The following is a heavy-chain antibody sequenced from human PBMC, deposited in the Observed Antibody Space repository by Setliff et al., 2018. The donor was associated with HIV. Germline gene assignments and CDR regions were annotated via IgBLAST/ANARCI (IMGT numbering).Heavy chain of an antibody. Sequence: SETLSLTCTVSGGSISDHYWSWIRQPPGKGLEWIGTIYHSGGTDYNPSLKSRVTISADTSKNQFSLKLTSVTAADTAVYHCARVSSSWFVDYWGQGTLVTVSS. V-gene: IGHV4-59*11. J-gene: IGHJ4*02. CDR3: ARVSSSWFVDY. D-gene: IGHD6-19*01. CDR2: IYHSGGT. CDR1: GGSISDHY.